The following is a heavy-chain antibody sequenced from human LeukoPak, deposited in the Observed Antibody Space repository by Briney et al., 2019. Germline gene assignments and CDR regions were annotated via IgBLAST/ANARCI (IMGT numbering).Heavy chain of an antibody. Sequence: GGSLRLSCAASGFTFIDYDMHWVRQVIGKGLEWVSAICIRGDTHYSGSVKGRFNISRENAESSLYLQMNSLRAEDTAVYYCATGGIHVSGIDEFDYWGQGTLVTVSS. CDR1: GFTFIDYD. J-gene: IGHJ4*02. V-gene: IGHV3-13*01. CDR2: ICIRGDT. D-gene: IGHD6-19*01. CDR3: ATGGIHVSGIDEFDY.